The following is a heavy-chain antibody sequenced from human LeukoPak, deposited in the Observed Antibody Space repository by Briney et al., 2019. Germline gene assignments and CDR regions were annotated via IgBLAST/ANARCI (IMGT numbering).Heavy chain of an antibody. J-gene: IGHJ6*03. Sequence: GGSLRLSCAASGFTFSSYWMSWVRQAPGKGLEWVANIKKDGSEKYYVDSVKGRFTISRDNSKNSLYLQMNSLRAEDTALYYCAKDATSIAAAGPHYYYYYMDVWGKGTTVTVSS. CDR1: GFTFSSYW. CDR2: IKKDGSEK. V-gene: IGHV3-7*03. D-gene: IGHD6-13*01. CDR3: AKDATSIAAAGPHYYYYYMDV.